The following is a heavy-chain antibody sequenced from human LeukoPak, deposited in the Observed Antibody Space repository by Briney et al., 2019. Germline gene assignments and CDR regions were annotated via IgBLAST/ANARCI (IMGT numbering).Heavy chain of an antibody. CDR1: GFTFSNYA. CDR3: ARSYGGNPYGMDV. CDR2: VWYDGSNK. Sequence: PGRSLRLSCAAAGFTFSNYAMHWVRQSPGKGLEWVAVVWYDGSNKYHADSVKGRFTISRDNSKNTLSLQMNSLRAEDTAVYYCARSYGGNPYGMDVWGQGTTLTVSS. J-gene: IGHJ6*02. D-gene: IGHD4-23*01. V-gene: IGHV3-33*01.